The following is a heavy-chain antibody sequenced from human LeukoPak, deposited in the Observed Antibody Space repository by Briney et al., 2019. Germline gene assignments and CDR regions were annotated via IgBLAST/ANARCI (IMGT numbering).Heavy chain of an antibody. V-gene: IGHV3-9*01. CDR3: AKTSVVAARGIDY. J-gene: IGHJ4*02. CDR1: GFTFDDYA. Sequence: GGSLRLSCAASGFTFDDYAMHWVRQAPGKGLEWVSGISWNSGSIGYADSVKGRFTISRDNAKNSLYLQMNSLRAEDTALYYCAKTSVVAARGIDYWGQGTLVTVSS. CDR2: ISWNSGSI. D-gene: IGHD2-15*01.